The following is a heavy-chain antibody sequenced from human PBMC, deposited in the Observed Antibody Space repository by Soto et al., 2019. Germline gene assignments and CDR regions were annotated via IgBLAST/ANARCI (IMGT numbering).Heavy chain of an antibody. V-gene: IGHV3-23*01. CDR1: GFTFSSYA. D-gene: IGHD6-13*01. CDR3: AKYSSSFYWHFDY. J-gene: IGHJ4*02. CDR2: ISGGGGSP. Sequence: GGSLRLSCAASGFTFSSYAMSWVRQAPGKGLEWVSAISGGGGSPDYADSVKGRFTISRDNSKNTLYLQMNSLRAEDTAVYYCAKYSSSFYWHFDYWGQGTLVTVSS.